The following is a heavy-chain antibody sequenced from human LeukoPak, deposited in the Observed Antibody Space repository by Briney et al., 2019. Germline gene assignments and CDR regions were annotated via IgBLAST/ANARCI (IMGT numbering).Heavy chain of an antibody. D-gene: IGHD3-16*01. CDR1: GFTFSGYW. J-gene: IGHJ4*02. CDR2: IKQDGSEK. CDR3: AADGGPLFDY. V-gene: IGHV3-7*02. Sequence: GGFLRLSCAASGFTFSGYWMSWVRQAPGKGLEWVANIKQDGSEKYYVDSVKGRFTISRDNARNSLHLQMNSLRAEDTAVYYCAADGGPLFDYWGQGTLVTVSS.